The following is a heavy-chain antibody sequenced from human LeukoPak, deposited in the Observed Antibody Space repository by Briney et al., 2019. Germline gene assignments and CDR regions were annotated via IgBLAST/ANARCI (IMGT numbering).Heavy chain of an antibody. CDR2: IYYSGST. CDR3: ARSGTGYSSSWYPAQAFDI. CDR1: GGSISSYY. Sequence: SGTLSLTCTVSGGSISSYYWSWIRQPPGKGLEWIGYIYYSGSTNYNPSLKSRVTISVDTSKNQFSLKLSSVTAADTAVYYCARSGTGYSSSWYPAQAFDIWGQGTMVTVSS. D-gene: IGHD6-13*01. J-gene: IGHJ3*02. V-gene: IGHV4-59*01.